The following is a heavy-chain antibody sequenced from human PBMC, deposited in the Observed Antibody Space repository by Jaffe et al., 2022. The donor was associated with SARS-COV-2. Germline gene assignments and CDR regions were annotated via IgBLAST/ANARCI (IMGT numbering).Heavy chain of an antibody. D-gene: IGHD3-10*01. Sequence: EVQLVESGGDLVQPGGSLRLSCAASGFTFSNYGMTWVRQAPGKGLEWVSSISSSGDNTYYADSVKGRFTISRDNSKNTLYLQMNSLRAEDTAVFYCARPSFGGWGQGTLVTVSS. CDR2: ISSSGDNT. CDR1: GFTFSNYG. V-gene: IGHV3-23*04. CDR3: ARPSFGG. J-gene: IGHJ4*02.